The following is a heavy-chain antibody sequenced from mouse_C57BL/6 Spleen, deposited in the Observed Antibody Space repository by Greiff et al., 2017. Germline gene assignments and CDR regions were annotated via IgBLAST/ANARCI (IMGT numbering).Heavy chain of an antibody. CDR1: GYSITSGYY. CDR2: ISYDGSN. J-gene: IGHJ2*01. CDR3: ARSGDYYGSSFYYFDY. Sequence: EVQRVESGPGLVKPSQSLSLTCSVTGYSITSGYYWNWIRQFPGNKLEWMGYISYDGSNNYNPSLKNRISITRDTSKNQFFLKLNSVTTEDTATYYCARSGDYYGSSFYYFDYWGQGTTLTVSS. V-gene: IGHV3-6*01. D-gene: IGHD1-1*01.